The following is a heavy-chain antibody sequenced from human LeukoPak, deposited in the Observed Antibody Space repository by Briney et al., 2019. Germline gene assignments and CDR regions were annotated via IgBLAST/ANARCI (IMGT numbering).Heavy chain of an antibody. CDR3: TRGRTVSPGAAPPFEY. CDR1: GYIFTDYF. Sequence: ASVEVSCKASGYIFTDYFIHWVRQAPGQGLEWMGWIDPHGGGTNLAQKFQGRVTLTRDTSISTAYMELSSLGSDDTAVYYCTRGRTVSPGAAPPFEYWGQETLVIVSS. D-gene: IGHD2-2*01. J-gene: IGHJ4*02. V-gene: IGHV1-2*02. CDR2: IDPHGGGT.